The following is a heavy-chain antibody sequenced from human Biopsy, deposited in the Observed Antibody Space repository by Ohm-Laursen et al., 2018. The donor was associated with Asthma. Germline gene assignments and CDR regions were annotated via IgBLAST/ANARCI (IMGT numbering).Heavy chain of an antibody. D-gene: IGHD2-2*01. CDR3: ARKAGSCISRTCYSLDF. Sequence: ASVKVSCKSLGGTFNTYVIGWVRQAPGQGLEWMGGINSVVGTTTYPQKFQDRVTITTDDSTSTVYMELSSLRSEDTAVYYCARKAGSCISRTCYSLDFWGQGTLATVSS. V-gene: IGHV1-69*05. J-gene: IGHJ4*02. CDR2: INSVVGTT. CDR1: GGTFNTYV.